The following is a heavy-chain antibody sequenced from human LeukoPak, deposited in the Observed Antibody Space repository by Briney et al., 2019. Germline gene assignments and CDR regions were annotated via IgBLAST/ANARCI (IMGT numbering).Heavy chain of an antibody. V-gene: IGHV4-59*12. D-gene: IGHD3-22*01. Sequence: PSETLSLTCTVSGGSISSYYWSWIRQPPGKGLEWIGYIYYSGSTYYNPSLKSRVTISADTSKNQFSLKLSSVTAADTAVYYCARLSDGSGYYWWYFDYWGQGTLVTVSS. CDR3: ARLSDGSGYYWWYFDY. J-gene: IGHJ4*02. CDR1: GGSISSYY. CDR2: IYYSGST.